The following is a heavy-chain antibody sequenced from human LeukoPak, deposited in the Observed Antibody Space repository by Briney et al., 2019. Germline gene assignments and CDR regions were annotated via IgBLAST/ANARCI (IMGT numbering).Heavy chain of an antibody. D-gene: IGHD4-17*01. J-gene: IGHJ2*01. V-gene: IGHV4-59*01. CDR3: ARNGHGDYTDFDL. Sequence: PSETLSLTCTVSGDSINNYYWSWLRQPPGKGLEWIGYIYYTGSTNYNPSLKSRVAISVDTSKSQFSLKLSSVTAADTAVYYCARNGHGDYTDFDLWGRGTLVTVSS. CDR2: IYYTGST. CDR1: GDSINNYY.